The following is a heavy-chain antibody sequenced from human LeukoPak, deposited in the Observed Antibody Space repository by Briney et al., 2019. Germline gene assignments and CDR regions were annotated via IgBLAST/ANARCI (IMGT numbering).Heavy chain of an antibody. CDR2: ISSSSSYI. D-gene: IGHD2-2*01. Sequence: GGSLRLSCAASGFTFSSYSMNWVRQAPGKGLEWVSSISSSSSYIYYADSVKGRFTISRDNAKNSLYLQMNSLRAEDTAVYYCARGGGLMLGYCSLTSCYDFWVSWGQGTLVTVSS. CDR1: GFTFSSYS. V-gene: IGHV3-21*01. CDR3: ARGGGLMLGYCSLTSCYDFWVS. J-gene: IGHJ5*02.